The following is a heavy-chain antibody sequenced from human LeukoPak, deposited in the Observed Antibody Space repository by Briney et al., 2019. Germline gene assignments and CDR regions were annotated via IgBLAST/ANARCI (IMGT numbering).Heavy chain of an antibody. V-gene: IGHV3-23*01. CDR3: AKDLVYYDFWSGLRGHYYYYYGMDV. CDR2: ISGSGDNT. CDR1: GFTFSSYA. Sequence: GGSLRLSCATSGFTFSSYAMSWVRQVPGKGLEWVSVISGSGDNTYYADSVKGRFTISRDNSKNTLYLQMNSLRAEDTAVYYCAKDLVYYDFWSGLRGHYYYYYGMDVWGQGTTVTVSS. D-gene: IGHD3-3*01. J-gene: IGHJ6*02.